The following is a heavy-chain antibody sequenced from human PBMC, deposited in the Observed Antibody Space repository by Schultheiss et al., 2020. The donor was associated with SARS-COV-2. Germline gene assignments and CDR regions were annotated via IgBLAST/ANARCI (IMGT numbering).Heavy chain of an antibody. D-gene: IGHD6-19*01. J-gene: IGHJ5*02. V-gene: IGHV4-59*02. CDR2: ISYSEGT. CDR1: GDSVSSYF. CDR3: ARDRGSSGWYLFDP. Sequence: SETLSLTCTVSGDSVSSYFWSWIRQPPGKGLEWIGYISYSEGTNYNPSLKSRVTISVDTSKNQFSLKLSSVTAADTAVYYCARDRGSSGWYLFDPWGQGTLVTVSS.